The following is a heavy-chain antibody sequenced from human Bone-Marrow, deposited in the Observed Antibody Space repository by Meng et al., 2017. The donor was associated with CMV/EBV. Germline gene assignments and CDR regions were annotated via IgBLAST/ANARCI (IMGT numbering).Heavy chain of an antibody. J-gene: IGHJ6*01. CDR1: GFTFNSYA. CDR2: IKQDGSEK. CDR3: ARDGGPVPAAYYYYYGMDV. Sequence: GESLKISCAASGFTFNSYAMSWVRQAPGKGLEWVANIKQDGSEKYYVDSVKGRFTISRDNAKNSLYLQMNSLRAEDTAVYYCARDGGPVPAAYYYYYGMDVWGQGTTVTGSS. D-gene: IGHD2-2*01. V-gene: IGHV3-7*01.